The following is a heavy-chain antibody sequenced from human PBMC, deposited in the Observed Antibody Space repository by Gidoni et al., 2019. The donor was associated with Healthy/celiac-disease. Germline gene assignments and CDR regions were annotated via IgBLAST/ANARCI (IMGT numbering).Heavy chain of an antibody. CDR3: ARGTWSGPLPIDY. V-gene: IGHV3-21*01. CDR1: GFTFSSYS. CDR2: ISSSSSYI. Sequence: EVQLVESGGGLVKPGGSLRLSCAASGFTFSSYSMNWVRQAPGKGLEWVSSISSSSSYIYYADSVKGRFTISRDNAKNSLYLQMNSLRAEDTAVYYCARGTWSGPLPIDYWGQGTLVTVSS. J-gene: IGHJ4*02. D-gene: IGHD3-3*01.